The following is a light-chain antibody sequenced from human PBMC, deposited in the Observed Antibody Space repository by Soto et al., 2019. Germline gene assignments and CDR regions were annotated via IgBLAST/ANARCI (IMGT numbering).Light chain of an antibody. CDR3: CSYAGSYTYV. J-gene: IGLJ1*01. CDR1: SSDVGGYNY. Sequence: ALTQPRSVSGSPGQSVTISCTGTSSDVGGYNYVSWYQQHPGKAPKLMIYAVNARPSGVPDRFSGSKSGNTASLTISGLQAEDEADYYCCSYAGSYTYVFGTGTKVTVL. V-gene: IGLV2-11*01. CDR2: AVN.